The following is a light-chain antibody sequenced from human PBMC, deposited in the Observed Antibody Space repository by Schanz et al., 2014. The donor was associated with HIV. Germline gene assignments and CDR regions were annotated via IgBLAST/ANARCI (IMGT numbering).Light chain of an antibody. V-gene: IGLV2-14*03. CDR3: CSYTSSSTWV. CDR2: DVN. CDR1: SSDVGGYNY. J-gene: IGLJ3*02. Sequence: QSALTQPASVSGSPGQSITISCTGTSSDVGGYNYVSWYQQHPGKAPQLMIYDVNNRPSGVSNRFSGSKSGNTASLTISGLQAEDEADYYCCSYTSSSTWVFGGGTKLTV.